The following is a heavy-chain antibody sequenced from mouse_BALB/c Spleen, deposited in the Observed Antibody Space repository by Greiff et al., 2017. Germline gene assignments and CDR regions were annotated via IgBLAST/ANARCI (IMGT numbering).Heavy chain of an antibody. D-gene: IGHD2-1*01. CDR3: TRPGVYYGLAWFAY. CDR2: IRLKSNNYAT. Sequence: EVKLEESGGGLVQPGGSMKLSCVASGFTFSNYWMNWVRQSPEKGLEWVAEIRLKSNNYATHYAESVKGRFTISRDDSKSSVYLQMNNLRAEDTGIYYCTRPGVYYGLAWFAYWGQGTLVTVSA. V-gene: IGHV6-6*02. J-gene: IGHJ3*01. CDR1: GFTFSNYW.